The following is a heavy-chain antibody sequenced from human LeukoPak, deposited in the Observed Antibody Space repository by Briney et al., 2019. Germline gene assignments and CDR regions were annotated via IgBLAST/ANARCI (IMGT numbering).Heavy chain of an antibody. V-gene: IGHV3-15*01. CDR1: GFTFINAW. D-gene: IGHD1-26*01. J-gene: IGHJ2*01. CDR3: ATQVGASYWYFDL. Sequence: PGGSLRLSCAASGFTFINAWMSWVRQAPGKGLEWVGRIQSLIDGGAVDYAAPVKGRFTVSRDDPKKTLYLQMNSLNTEDTAVYYCATQVGASYWYFDLWGRGTLVTVPS. CDR2: IQSLIDGGAV.